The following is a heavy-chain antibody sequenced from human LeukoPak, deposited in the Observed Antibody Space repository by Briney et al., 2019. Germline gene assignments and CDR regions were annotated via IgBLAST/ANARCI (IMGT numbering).Heavy chain of an antibody. CDR1: GFTFSDHY. CDR2: TRNKANSYTT. CDR3: ARRGGED. D-gene: IGHD3-16*01. Sequence: GGSLRLSCAASGFTFSDHYMDWVRQAPGKGLEWVGRTRNKANSYTTEYAASVKGRFTISRDDSKNSLYLQMNSLKTEVTAVYYCARRGGEDWGQGTLVTVSS. J-gene: IGHJ4*02. V-gene: IGHV3-72*01.